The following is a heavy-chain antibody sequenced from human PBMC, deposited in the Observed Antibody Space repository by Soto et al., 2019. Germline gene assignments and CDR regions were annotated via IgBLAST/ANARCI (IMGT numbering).Heavy chain of an antibody. CDR3: ARAFGELLPYNWFDP. Sequence: VQLVESGGGVVQPGRSLRLSCAASGFTFSSYAMHWVRQAPGKGLEWVAVISYDGSNKYYADSVKGRFTISRDNSKNTLYLQMNSLRAEDTAVYYCARAFGELLPYNWFDPWGQGTLVTVSS. CDR1: GFTFSSYA. J-gene: IGHJ5*02. CDR2: ISYDGSNK. V-gene: IGHV3-30-3*01. D-gene: IGHD3-10*01.